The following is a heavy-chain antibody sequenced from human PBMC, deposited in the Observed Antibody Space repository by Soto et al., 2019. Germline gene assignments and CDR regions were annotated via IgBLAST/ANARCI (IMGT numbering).Heavy chain of an antibody. J-gene: IGHJ5*02. D-gene: IGHD6-13*01. CDR1: GDSISSTHW. CDR2: IYHTGST. V-gene: IGHV4-4*02. CDR3: ARRERAAGTDWWFDP. Sequence: SETLSLTCVVSGDSISSTHWWTWVRQTPGKGLEWIGEIYHTGSTKYNPSLKNRVTISVDKSNNEFSLNLKSVTAADTAVYYCARRERAAGTDWWFDPWGQGTLVTSPQ.